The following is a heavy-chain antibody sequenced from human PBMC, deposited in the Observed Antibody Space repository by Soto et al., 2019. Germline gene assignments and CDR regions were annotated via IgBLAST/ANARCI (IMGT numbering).Heavy chain of an antibody. CDR3: ASGGVRYYYGSGRLGY. CDR1: GGSFSGYY. J-gene: IGHJ4*02. V-gene: IGHV4-34*01. D-gene: IGHD3-10*01. Sequence: QVQLQQWGAGLLKPSETLSLTCAVYGGSFSGYYWSWIRQPPGKGLEWIGEINHSGSTNYNPSLKRRVTLSVDTSQNQFSLKLSSVTAADTAVYYCASGGVRYYYGSGRLGYWGQGTLVTVSS. CDR2: INHSGST.